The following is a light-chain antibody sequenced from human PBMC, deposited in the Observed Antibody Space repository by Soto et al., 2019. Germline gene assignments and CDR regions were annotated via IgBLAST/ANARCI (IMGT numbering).Light chain of an antibody. J-gene: IGKJ1*01. CDR2: GAS. CDR3: QHYSRSPWT. V-gene: IGKV3-20*01. CDR1: QSVTSNY. Sequence: EIVLTQSPGTLSLSPGERATLFCRASQSVTSNYLAWYQQKPGQAPRLIIYGASSRATGIPDRFSGSGSGTDFTLSISRLEPEDFAVYSCQHYSRSPWTVGQGTNVDIK.